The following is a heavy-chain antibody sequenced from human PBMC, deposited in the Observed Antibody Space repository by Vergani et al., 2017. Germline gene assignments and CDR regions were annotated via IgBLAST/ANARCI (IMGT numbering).Heavy chain of an antibody. CDR2: IWYDGSNK. Sequence: VQVLESGGGLVQPGGSLRLSCAASGFTFSSYGMHWVRQAPGKGLEWVAVIWYDGSNKYYADSVKGRFTISRDNSKNTLYLQMNSLRAEDTAVYYCARDARDYGDRYYYYYMDVWGKGTTVTVSS. D-gene: IGHD4-17*01. V-gene: IGHV3-33*08. CDR3: ARDARDYGDRYYYYYMDV. J-gene: IGHJ6*03. CDR1: GFTFSSYG.